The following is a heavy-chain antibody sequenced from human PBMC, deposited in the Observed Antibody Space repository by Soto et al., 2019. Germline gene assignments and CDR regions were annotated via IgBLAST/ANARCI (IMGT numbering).Heavy chain of an antibody. CDR1: GYTFTSYG. Sequence: QVQLVQSGAEVKKPGASVKVSCKASGYTFTSYGISWVRQAPGQGLEWMGWISAYNGNTNYAQKLQGRVTMTTDTSTSTTYMELSSLRSDDTAVYYCARDSNVLRFLEWSYDAFDIWGQGTMVTVSS. CDR3: ARDSNVLRFLEWSYDAFDI. D-gene: IGHD3-3*01. CDR2: ISAYNGNT. V-gene: IGHV1-18*01. J-gene: IGHJ3*02.